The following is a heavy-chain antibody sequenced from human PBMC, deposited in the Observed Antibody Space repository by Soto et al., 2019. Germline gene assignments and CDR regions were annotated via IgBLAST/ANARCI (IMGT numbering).Heavy chain of an antibody. CDR1: EFPFGNAW. J-gene: IGHJ5*02. Sequence: EVQLVEYGGGLAKPGGSLRLSCVASEFPFGNAWMSWVRQAPGKGLEWVGRIKRKTDGGTADYAAPVRGRFTISRDDSKNTLYLQMNSLKTEDTGVYFWATTTPYDVWGGSSTGGFHPWGQGTLVTVSS. D-gene: IGHD3-3*01. V-gene: IGHV3-15*05. CDR2: IKRKTDGGTA. CDR3: ATTTPYDVWGGSSTGGFHP.